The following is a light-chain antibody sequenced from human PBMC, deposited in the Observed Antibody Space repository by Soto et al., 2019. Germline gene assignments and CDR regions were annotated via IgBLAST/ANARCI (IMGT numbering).Light chain of an antibody. V-gene: IGLV2-11*01. CDR2: GVS. Sequence: QSALTQPRSVSGSPGQSVTISCTGTSSDVGGYKYVSWYQQKPGKAPKLIIYGVSRWPSGVPNRFSGSKSGNRASLTISGLQAEDEGDYYCCSYAGGPEVCGTGTKVTVL. CDR3: CSYAGGPEV. J-gene: IGLJ1*01. CDR1: SSDVGGYKY.